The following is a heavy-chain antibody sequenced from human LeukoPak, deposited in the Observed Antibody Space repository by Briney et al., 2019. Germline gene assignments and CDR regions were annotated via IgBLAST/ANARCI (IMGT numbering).Heavy chain of an antibody. CDR3: AREGGIVGALDY. CDR2: IKGYNGDT. J-gene: IGHJ4*02. Sequence: ASVKVSCKASGYTFTSYGISWVRQAPGQGLEWMGWIKGYNGDTNYAQKFQGRVTMTTNTSTSTAHMELRSRTSDATAVYYCAREGGIVGALDYWGQGTLVTVSS. V-gene: IGHV1-18*01. D-gene: IGHD1-26*01. CDR1: GYTFTSYG.